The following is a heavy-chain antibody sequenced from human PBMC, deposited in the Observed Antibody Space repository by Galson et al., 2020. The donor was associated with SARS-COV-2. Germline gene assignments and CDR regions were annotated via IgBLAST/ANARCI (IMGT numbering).Heavy chain of an antibody. CDR3: ARDLRMDYYYYYGMDV. J-gene: IGHJ6*02. CDR1: GFTFRSYW. Sequence: PGGSLRLSCAASGFTFRSYWMHWVRQSPGKGLEWVSHINSYGPSRTYAAFVKGRFTISRDDAKNTLYLQMNSLRAEDTAVYYCARDLRMDYYYYYGMDVWGRGTTVTVSS. CDR2: INSYGPSR. D-gene: IGHD2-8*01. V-gene: IGHV3-74*01.